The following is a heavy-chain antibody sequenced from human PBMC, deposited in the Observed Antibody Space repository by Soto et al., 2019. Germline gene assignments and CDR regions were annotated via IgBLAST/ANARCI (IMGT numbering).Heavy chain of an antibody. J-gene: IGHJ3*02. CDR1: GRTVSDNY. V-gene: IGHV3-66*01. CDR3: ARDPASGGDGFDI. D-gene: IGHD3-10*01. CDR2: IHSGGST. Sequence: PGGSLRLSGAASGRTVSDNYMNWVRQAPGKGLEWVSIIHSGGSTNYADSVKGRFTVSRDKSKNTVYLQMNSLRAEDTALYYCARDPASGGDGFDIWGQGTMVTVSS.